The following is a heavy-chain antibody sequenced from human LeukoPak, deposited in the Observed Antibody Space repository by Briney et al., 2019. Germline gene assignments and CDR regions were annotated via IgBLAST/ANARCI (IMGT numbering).Heavy chain of an antibody. V-gene: IGHV1-2*06. Sequence: GASVKVSCKASGYTFTGHYMHWVRQAARQGLEWMGRINPNSGGTNYAQKFQGRVTMTRDTSISTAYMELSRLRSDDTAVYYCARGATAGTGDLGYWGQGTLVTVSS. CDR3: ARGATAGTGDLGY. D-gene: IGHD7-27*01. CDR1: GYTFTGHY. CDR2: INPNSGGT. J-gene: IGHJ4*02.